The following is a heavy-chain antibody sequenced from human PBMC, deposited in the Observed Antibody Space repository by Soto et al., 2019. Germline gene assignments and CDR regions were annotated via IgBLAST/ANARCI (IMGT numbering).Heavy chain of an antibody. V-gene: IGHV4-30-4*01. D-gene: IGHD5-12*01. CDR1: GGSISSGDYY. CDR2: IYYSGST. J-gene: IGHJ4*02. Sequence: SETLSLTCTVSGGSISSGDYYWSWIRHPPGKGLEWIGYIYYSGSTYYNPSLKSRVTISVDTSKNQFSLKLSSVTAADTAVYYCARGGASGYGTFDYWGQGTLVTVSS. CDR3: ARGGASGYGTFDY.